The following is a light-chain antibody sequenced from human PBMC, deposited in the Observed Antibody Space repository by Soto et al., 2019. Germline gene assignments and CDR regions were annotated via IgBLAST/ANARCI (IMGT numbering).Light chain of an antibody. V-gene: IGKV1-39*01. J-gene: IGKJ3*01. CDR1: QSIGFF. Sequence: DIQMPQSPSSLSASVGDRVTITCRASQSIGFFLNWYHQKPGKAPKLLIYAASSLQSGVPSRFSGSGSGTEFTLTITSLQPEDFGTYYCQQSYGNPGFAPGTKVDIK. CDR3: QQSYGNPG. CDR2: AAS.